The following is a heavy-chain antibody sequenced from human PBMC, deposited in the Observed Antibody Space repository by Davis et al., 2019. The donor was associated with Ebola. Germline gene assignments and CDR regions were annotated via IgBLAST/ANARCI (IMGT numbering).Heavy chain of an antibody. CDR2: INHSGST. V-gene: IGHV4-34*01. Sequence: ESLKISCAASGFTFSSYWMSWIRQPPGKGLEWIGEINHSGSTNYNPSLKSRVTISVDTSKNQFSLKLSSVTAADTAVYYCARYPSATVTQVNWFDPWGQGTLVTVSS. J-gene: IGHJ5*02. CDR3: ARYPSATVTQVNWFDP. D-gene: IGHD4-17*01. CDR1: GFTFSSYW.